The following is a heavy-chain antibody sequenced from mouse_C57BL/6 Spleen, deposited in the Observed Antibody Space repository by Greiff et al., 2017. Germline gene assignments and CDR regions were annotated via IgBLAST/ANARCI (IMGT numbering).Heavy chain of an antibody. V-gene: IGHV1-9*01. J-gene: IGHJ1*03. Sequence: VKLVESGAELMKPGASVKLSCKATGYTFTGYWIEWVKQRPGHGLEWIGEILPGSGSTNYNEKFKGKATFTADKSSNTAYMQLSSLTTEDSAIYYCARQDYYYGSSYWYFDVWGTGTTVTVSS. CDR3: ARQDYYYGSSYWYFDV. D-gene: IGHD1-1*01. CDR1: GYTFTGYW. CDR2: ILPGSGST.